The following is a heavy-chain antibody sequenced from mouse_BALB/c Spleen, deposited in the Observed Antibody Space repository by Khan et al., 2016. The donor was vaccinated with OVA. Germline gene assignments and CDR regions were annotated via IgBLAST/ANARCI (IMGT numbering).Heavy chain of an antibody. D-gene: IGHD1-1*01. CDR3: ARRGLRWDFDY. V-gene: IGHV1-7*01. CDR2: INPSTGYT. CDR1: GYTFINYW. Sequence: QVQLKESGAELANPGASVKMSCKASGYTFINYWILWVKQRPGQGLEWIGYINPSTGYTEYNQNFKDKATLTADKSSSTAYMQLSSLTSEASAVYYCARRGLRWDFDYWGQGTTLTVSS. J-gene: IGHJ2*01.